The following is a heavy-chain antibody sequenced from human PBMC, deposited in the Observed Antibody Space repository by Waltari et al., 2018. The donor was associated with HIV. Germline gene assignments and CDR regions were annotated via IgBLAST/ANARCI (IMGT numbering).Heavy chain of an antibody. D-gene: IGHD3-3*01. J-gene: IGHJ4*02. V-gene: IGHV3-23*01. CDR3: AGFLEWSTPLDYFDY. CDR2: ISGSGGST. CDR1: GFTFSSSA. Sequence: EVQLLESGGGLVQPGGSLRLSCAASGFTFSSSAMSWVRQAPGKGLGWVSAISGSGGSTPYADSVKGRFTISRDNSKSTLYLQMNSLRAEDTAVYYCAGFLEWSTPLDYFDYWGQGTLVTVSS.